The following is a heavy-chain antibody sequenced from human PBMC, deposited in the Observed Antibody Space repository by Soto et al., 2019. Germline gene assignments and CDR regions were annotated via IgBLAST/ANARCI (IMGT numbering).Heavy chain of an antibody. Sequence: ASVKVSCKASGYTFTGYYMHWVRQAPGQGLGWMGWINPNSGGTNYAQKFQGRVTMTRDTSISTAYMELRSLRSDDTAVYYCARSAPFDIYAITPVEFWGQGTLVTVSS. CDR3: ARSAPFDIYAITPVEF. V-gene: IGHV1-2*02. CDR2: INPNSGGT. J-gene: IGHJ4*02. D-gene: IGHD3-9*01. CDR1: GYTFTGYY.